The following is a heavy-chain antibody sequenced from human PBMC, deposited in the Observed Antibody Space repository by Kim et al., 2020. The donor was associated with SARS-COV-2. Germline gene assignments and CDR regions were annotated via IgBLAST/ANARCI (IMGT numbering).Heavy chain of an antibody. Sequence: GGYLRLSCAASGFTFSGSAMHLVRQASGKGLEWVGRIRSKAYSYATAYAPAVKGRFTISRDDSKNTASLQMSSLKTEDTAVYYCASVPGTTLAFWDAFD. D-gene: IGHD1-1*01. CDR2: IRSKAYSYAT. V-gene: IGHV3-73*01. J-gene: IGHJ3*02. CDR1: GFTFSGSA. CDR3: ASVPGTTLAFWDAFD.